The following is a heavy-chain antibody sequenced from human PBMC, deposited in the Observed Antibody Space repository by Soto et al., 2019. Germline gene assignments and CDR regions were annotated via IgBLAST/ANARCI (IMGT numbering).Heavy chain of an antibody. V-gene: IGHV5-51*01. CDR3: ARQPDYNILTGYLYYFDY. Sequence: PGESLKISCNASGYTFTIYWIGWVRQMPGKGLEWMGFIYPGDSDARYSPSFEGQVTISVDKSINTAYLRWNSLKASDTAIYYCARQPDYNILTGYLYYFDYWGQGTPVTVSS. D-gene: IGHD3-9*01. CDR1: GYTFTIYW. CDR2: IYPGDSDA. J-gene: IGHJ4*02.